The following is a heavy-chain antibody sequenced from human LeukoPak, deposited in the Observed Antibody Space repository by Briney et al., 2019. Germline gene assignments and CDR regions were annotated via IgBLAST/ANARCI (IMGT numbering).Heavy chain of an antibody. V-gene: IGHV3-30-3*01. CDR1: GFSFSRDA. CDR2: ISDDGSKK. Sequence: GGSLRLSSVASGFSFSRDAIHWVRQAPGKGLEWVAVISDDGSKKYYPDSVKGRFTISRDSSKNTLYLQMNSLGAEDTAVYYCARDLPNPPFTMFGVIQPGRGMDVWGQGTTVTVSS. CDR3: ARDLPNPPFTMFGVIQPGRGMDV. D-gene: IGHD3-3*01. J-gene: IGHJ6*02.